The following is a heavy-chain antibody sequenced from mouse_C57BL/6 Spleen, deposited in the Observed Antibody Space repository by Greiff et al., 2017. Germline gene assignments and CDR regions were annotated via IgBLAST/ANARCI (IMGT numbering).Heavy chain of an antibody. CDR3: ARDIHYYGSSSWYFDV. D-gene: IGHD1-1*01. Sequence: QVQLQQSGAELVRPGASVKLSCKASGYTFTDYYINWVKQRPGQGLEWIARIYPGSGNTYYNEKFKGKATLTAEKSSSTAYMQLSSLTSEDSAVYFCARDIHYYGSSSWYFDVWGTGTTVTVSS. V-gene: IGHV1-76*01. CDR2: IYPGSGNT. CDR1: GYTFTDYY. J-gene: IGHJ1*03.